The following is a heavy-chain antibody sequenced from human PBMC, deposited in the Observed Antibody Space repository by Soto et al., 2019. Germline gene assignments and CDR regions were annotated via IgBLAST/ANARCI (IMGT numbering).Heavy chain of an antibody. V-gene: IGHV4-61*01. CDR3: ARELGGDSSGYPRRAHDAFDI. Sequence: SETLSLTCTVSGGSVSSGSYYWSWIRQPPGKVLEWIGYIYYSGSTNYNPSLKSRVTISVDTSKNQFSLKLSSVTAADTAVYYCARELGGDSSGYPRRAHDAFDIWGQGTMVTVSS. J-gene: IGHJ3*02. CDR2: IYYSGST. CDR1: GGSVSSGSYY. D-gene: IGHD3-22*01.